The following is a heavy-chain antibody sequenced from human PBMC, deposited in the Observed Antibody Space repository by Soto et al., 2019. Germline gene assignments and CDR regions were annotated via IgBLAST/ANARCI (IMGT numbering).Heavy chain of an antibody. CDR2: IYYSGST. Sequence: PSETLSLTCIVSGGTLSPNYWAWIRQPPGKGLEWIGYIYYSGSTNYNPSLKSRVTISVDTSKNQFSLKLSSVTAADTAVYYCARGAKVWYFDYWGQGTLVTVSS. CDR1: GGTLSPNY. CDR3: ARGAKVWYFDY. D-gene: IGHD2-21*01. J-gene: IGHJ4*02. V-gene: IGHV4-59*01.